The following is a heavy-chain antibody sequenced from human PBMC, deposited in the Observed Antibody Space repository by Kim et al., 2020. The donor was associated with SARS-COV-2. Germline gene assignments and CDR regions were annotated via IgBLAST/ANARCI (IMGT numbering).Heavy chain of an antibody. D-gene: IGHD3-22*01. CDR3: SKTGSSSAYYPGD. Sequence: GGSLRLSCAASGFTFSSYAMTWVRQSPGKGLEWVSLILGGGSSTYYADSVKGRFTISRDNSKNTLYLQMNSLRAEDTAVYYCSKTGSSSAYYPGDWGQGT. J-gene: IGHJ4*02. V-gene: IGHV3-23*03. CDR1: GFTFSSYA. CDR2: ILGGGSST.